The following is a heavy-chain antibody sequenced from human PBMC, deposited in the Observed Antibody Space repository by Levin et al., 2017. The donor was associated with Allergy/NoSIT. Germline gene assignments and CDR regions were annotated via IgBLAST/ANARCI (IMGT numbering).Heavy chain of an antibody. Sequence: SQTLSLTCTVSGGSFITSSYFWAWIRQPPGKGLEWLGSIYYSWTTYYNPSLKSRLTISIDTSTNQFSLKLRSVTAADTAVYYCAGDTALLWFEELVFDSWGQGNLVAVSS. CDR1: GGSFITSSYF. CDR3: AGDTALLWFEELVFDS. V-gene: IGHV4-39*02. CDR2: IYYSWTT. D-gene: IGHD3-10*01. J-gene: IGHJ4*02.